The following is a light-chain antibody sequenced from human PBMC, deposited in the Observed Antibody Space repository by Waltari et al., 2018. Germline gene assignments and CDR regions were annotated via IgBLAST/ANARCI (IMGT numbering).Light chain of an antibody. CDR1: RSNIGTNT. J-gene: IGLJ3*02. CDR2: RNN. Sequence: QSVLTQPPSASGTPGQRVTISCSGSRSNIGTNTVNWYPQLPAAAPKVLIYRNNQRPSGVPDRFSGSKSVTSASLAISGLQSEDEAAYFCASWDDSLNGPVFGGGTTLTVL. CDR3: ASWDDSLNGPV. V-gene: IGLV1-44*01.